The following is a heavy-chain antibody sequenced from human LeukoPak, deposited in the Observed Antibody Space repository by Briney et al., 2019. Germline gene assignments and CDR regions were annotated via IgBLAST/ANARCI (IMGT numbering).Heavy chain of an antibody. V-gene: IGHV3-7*01. J-gene: IGHJ6*03. D-gene: IGHD6-19*01. CDR3: ARDPGGDSSGWYVPHYYYYYYMDV. Sequence: PGGSLRLSCAASGFTFSTYWMAWVRQAPGKGLEWVANIKYDGSEKYYVDSVKGRFTISRDNAKNSLYLQMNSLRAEDTAVYYCARDPGGDSSGWYVPHYYYYYYMDVWGKGTTVTVSS. CDR1: GFTFSTYW. CDR2: IKYDGSEK.